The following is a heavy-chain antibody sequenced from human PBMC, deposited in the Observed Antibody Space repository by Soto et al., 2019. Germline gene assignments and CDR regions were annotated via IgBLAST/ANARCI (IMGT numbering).Heavy chain of an antibody. Sequence: EAQLVESGGGLVQPGGSLRLSCVASGFTFSSYWMHWVRQAPGKGLVWVSRINGDGSSNNYADSVKGRVTISRDNAKNTLYLQMNSLRAEDTAVYYCARGGLHGSNWPPPVGFDTWGQGTLVTVSS. J-gene: IGHJ5*02. D-gene: IGHD6-13*01. CDR1: GFTFSSYW. V-gene: IGHV3-74*01. CDR2: INGDGSSN. CDR3: ARGGLHGSNWPPPVGFDT.